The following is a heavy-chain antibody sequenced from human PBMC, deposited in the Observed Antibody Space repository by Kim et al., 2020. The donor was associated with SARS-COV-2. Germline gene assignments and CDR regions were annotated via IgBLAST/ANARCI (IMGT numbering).Heavy chain of an antibody. V-gene: IGHV1-69*13. D-gene: IGHD3-22*01. CDR1: GGTFSSYA. J-gene: IGHJ4*02. Sequence: SVKVSCKASGGTFSSYAISWVRQAPGQGLEWMGGIIPIFGTANYAQKFQGRVTITADESTSTAYMELSSLRSEDTAVYYCARSKGDYYDSSGQSFDYWGQGTLVTVSS. CDR2: IIPIFGTA. CDR3: ARSKGDYYDSSGQSFDY.